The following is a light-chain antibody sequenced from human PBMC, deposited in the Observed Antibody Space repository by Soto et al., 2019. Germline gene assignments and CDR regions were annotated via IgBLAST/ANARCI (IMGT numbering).Light chain of an antibody. CDR1: SSNIGALFD. CDR2: GNI. V-gene: IGLV1-40*01. J-gene: IGLJ1*01. Sequence: QAVVTQPPSVSGAPGQTVTISCTGGSSNIGALFDVHWYQQLPGAAPKLLIYGNINRPSGVPDRFSGSKSGTSASLAITGLRAEDEADYYCQSYDSSLGGSVFGTGIKLTVL. CDR3: QSYDSSLGGSV.